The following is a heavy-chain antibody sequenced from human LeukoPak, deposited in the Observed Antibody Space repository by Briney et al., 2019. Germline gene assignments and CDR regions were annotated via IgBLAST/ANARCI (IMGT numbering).Heavy chain of an antibody. CDR2: INPNSGGT. CDR3: AREEMATIPFDY. J-gene: IGHJ4*02. CDR1: GYTFTVYY. Sequence: ASVTVSCTASGYTFTVYYMHWVRQAPGQGLEWMGWINPNSGGTNYAQKFQGRVTMTRDTSISTAYMELSRLRSDDTAVYYCAREEMATIPFDYWGQGTLVTVSS. D-gene: IGHD5-24*01. V-gene: IGHV1-2*02.